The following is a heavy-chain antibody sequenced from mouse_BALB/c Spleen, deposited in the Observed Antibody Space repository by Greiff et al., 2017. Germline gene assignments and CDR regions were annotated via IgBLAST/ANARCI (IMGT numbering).Heavy chain of an antibody. D-gene: IGHD2-10*02. CDR1: GFTFSSFG. CDR3: AREYGNYDAMDY. J-gene: IGHJ4*01. V-gene: IGHV5-17*02. Sequence: EVHLVESGGGLVQPGGSRKLSCAASGFTFSSFGMHWVRQAPEKGLEWVAYISSGSSTIYYADTVKGRFTISRDNPKNTQFLQMTSLRSEDTAMYYCAREYGNYDAMDYWGQGTSVTVSS. CDR2: ISSGSSTI.